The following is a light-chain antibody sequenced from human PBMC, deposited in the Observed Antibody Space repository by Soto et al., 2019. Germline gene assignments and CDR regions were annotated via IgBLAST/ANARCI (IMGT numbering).Light chain of an antibody. CDR3: QQYGSSLIT. Sequence: EIVLTHSPGTLSLSPWERATLSCWASQSVSSSYLAWYQQKPGQAPRLLIYGASSRATGIPDRFSGSGSGTDFTRTISRLEPEDFAVYYCQQYGSSLITFGQGTRLEIK. CDR1: QSVSSSY. V-gene: IGKV3-20*01. J-gene: IGKJ5*01. CDR2: GAS.